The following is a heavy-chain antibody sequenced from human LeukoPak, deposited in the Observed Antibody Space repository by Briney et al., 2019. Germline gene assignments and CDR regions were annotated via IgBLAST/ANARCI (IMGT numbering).Heavy chain of an antibody. CDR3: ARRAMVRGVIPIYYFDY. J-gene: IGHJ4*02. V-gene: IGHV5-51*01. CDR1: GYSFTSYW. Sequence: GESLKISCKGSGYSFTSYWIGWVRQMPGKGLEWMGIIYPGDTDTRYSPSFQGQVTISADKSISTAYLQWSSLKASDTAMYYCARRAMVRGVIPIYYFDYWGQGTLVTASS. D-gene: IGHD3-10*01. CDR2: IYPGDTDT.